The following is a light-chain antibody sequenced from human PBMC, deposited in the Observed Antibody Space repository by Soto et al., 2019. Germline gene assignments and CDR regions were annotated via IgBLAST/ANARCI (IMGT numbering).Light chain of an antibody. CDR1: QSVSSS. CDR2: AAS. Sequence: IMMTQSPAPLSVSPGERATLSRRASQSVSSSLAWYQQKPGQAPRLLIYAASTRATGIPARFSGSGSGTEFTLTINSLQSEDFAVYYCQQYNNWWTFGQGTKV. CDR3: QQYNNWWT. J-gene: IGKJ1*01. V-gene: IGKV3-15*01.